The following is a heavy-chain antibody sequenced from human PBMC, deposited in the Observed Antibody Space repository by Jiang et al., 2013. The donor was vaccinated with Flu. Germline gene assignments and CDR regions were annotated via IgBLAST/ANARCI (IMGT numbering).Heavy chain of an antibody. J-gene: IGHJ4*02. Sequence: QLVESGGGVVRPGGSLTLSCEVSGLIFNENGFQWVRLAPGKALEWVAVTANDEAGNQVHYADSVRGRFTAFRDKSKNTVYLQMIGLRVEDTAIYFCARDQGFCRPGDCYSYFDQWGQGTRVTVSS. CDR3: ARDQGFCRPGDCYSYFDQ. CDR2: TANDEAGNQV. D-gene: IGHD2-21*02. CDR1: GLIFNENG. V-gene: IGHV3-33*01.